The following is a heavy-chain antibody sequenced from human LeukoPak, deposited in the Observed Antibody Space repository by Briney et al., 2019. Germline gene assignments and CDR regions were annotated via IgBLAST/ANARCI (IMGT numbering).Heavy chain of an antibody. D-gene: IGHD6-19*01. J-gene: IGHJ4*02. Sequence: GGSPRLSCAASGFIFSSYGMHWVRQAPGKGLEWVAVIWYDGSNKYYADSVKGRFTISRDNSKNTLYLQVNSLRAEDTAVYYCARDELAVAKKGFLDSWGQGTLVTVSS. V-gene: IGHV3-33*01. CDR2: IWYDGSNK. CDR1: GFIFSSYG. CDR3: ARDELAVAKKGFLDS.